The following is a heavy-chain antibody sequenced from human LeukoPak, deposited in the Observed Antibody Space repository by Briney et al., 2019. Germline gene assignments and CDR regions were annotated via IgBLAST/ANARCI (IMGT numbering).Heavy chain of an antibody. J-gene: IGHJ4*02. D-gene: IGHD3-10*01. CDR3: AKDPDIGESNTYFDY. V-gene: IGHV3-23*01. CDR2: ISASGATT. Sequence: GGSLRLSCAASGFNFSIYAMSWVRQAPWRGLQWVSGISASGATTYYADSLEGRFTVSRDISKNTLYLQMNSLRAEDTAIYYCAKDPDIGESNTYFDYWGQGTLVTVSS. CDR1: GFNFSIYA.